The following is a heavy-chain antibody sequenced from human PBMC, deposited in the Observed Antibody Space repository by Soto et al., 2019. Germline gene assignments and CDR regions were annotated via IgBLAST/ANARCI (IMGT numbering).Heavy chain of an antibody. V-gene: IGHV1-46*01. CDR3: ARSSGGNFGIIIEGSNWFDP. CDR1: GDTFTSYY. D-gene: IGHD3-3*01. CDR2: INPHGGST. J-gene: IGHJ5*02. Sequence: ASVKVSFKAPGDTFTSYYLNWVRQAPVQGLEWMGVINPHGGSTKYAQKFQGRIPMTRDTSRSTVYMELSSLRSDDTAIYYCARSSGGNFGIIIEGSNWFDPWGQGTLVTVS.